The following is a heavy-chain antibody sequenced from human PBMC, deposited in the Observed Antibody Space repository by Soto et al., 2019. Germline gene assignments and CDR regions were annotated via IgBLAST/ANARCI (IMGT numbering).Heavy chain of an antibody. Sequence: PSETLSLTCTVSGGSISSYYWSWIRQPPGKGLEYIGYIYYSGSTNYNPSLKSRVTISVDTSKKQFSLKLSSVTAADTAVYYCARSLYSGSYTNWFDPWGQGTLVNVYS. V-gene: IGHV4-59*01. J-gene: IGHJ5*02. D-gene: IGHD1-26*01. CDR2: IYYSGST. CDR1: GGSISSYY. CDR3: ARSLYSGSYTNWFDP.